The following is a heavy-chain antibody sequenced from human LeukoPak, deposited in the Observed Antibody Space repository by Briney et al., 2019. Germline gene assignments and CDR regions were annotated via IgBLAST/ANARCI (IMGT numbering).Heavy chain of an antibody. D-gene: IGHD2-21*01. CDR2: ITPSGGST. V-gene: IGHV1-46*01. Sequence: ASVKVSCKASGYTFTTYNMHWVRQAPGQGLEWVGTITPSGGSTTYAQKFQGRVTMTRDTSTSTVYMELSSLRSEDTAVYYCARDSRDWASDMWGQGTRVTVFS. CDR3: ARDSRDWASDM. CDR1: GYTFTTYN. J-gene: IGHJ3*02.